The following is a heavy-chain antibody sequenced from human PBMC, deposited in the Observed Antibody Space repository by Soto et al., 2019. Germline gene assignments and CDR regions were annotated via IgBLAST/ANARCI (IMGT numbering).Heavy chain of an antibody. CDR3: ATKPKAGRAVAGNDY. D-gene: IGHD6-19*01. CDR2: ISGSGGST. Sequence: GGSLRLSCAASGFTFSSYAMSWVRQAPGKGLEWVSAISGSGGSTYYADSVKGRFTISRDNSKNTLYLQMNSLRAEDTAVYYCATKPKAGRAVAGNDYWGQGTLVTVSS. J-gene: IGHJ4*02. CDR1: GFTFSSYA. V-gene: IGHV3-23*01.